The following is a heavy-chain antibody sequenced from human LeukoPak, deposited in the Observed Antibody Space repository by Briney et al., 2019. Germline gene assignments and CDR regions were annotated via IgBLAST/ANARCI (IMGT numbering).Heavy chain of an antibody. CDR2: INPNSGGT. D-gene: IGHD2-2*02. Sequence: ASVKVSCKASGYTFTGCYMHWVRQAPGQGLEWMGWINPNSGGTNYAQKFQGRVTMTRDTSISTAYMELSRLRSDDTAVYYCARVGCSSTSCYSDRPFDYWGQGTLVTVSS. CDR1: GYTFTGCY. V-gene: IGHV1-2*02. J-gene: IGHJ4*02. CDR3: ARVGCSSTSCYSDRPFDY.